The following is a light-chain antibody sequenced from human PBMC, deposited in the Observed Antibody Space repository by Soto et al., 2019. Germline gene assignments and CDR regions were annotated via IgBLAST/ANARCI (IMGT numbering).Light chain of an antibody. Sequence: DIQMTQSPSTLSASVGDRVTITCRASQNIYTWLAWYQQKPGIAPKLLIHKASTLESGAPSRFSGSGFGTEFTLTISGLQPEDSATYYCQQYERYSTFGQGTKVDI. CDR2: KAS. CDR1: QNIYTW. V-gene: IGKV1-5*03. J-gene: IGKJ1*01. CDR3: QQYERYST.